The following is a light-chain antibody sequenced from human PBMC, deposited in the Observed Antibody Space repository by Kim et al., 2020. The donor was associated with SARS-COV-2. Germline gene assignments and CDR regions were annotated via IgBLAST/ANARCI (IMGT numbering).Light chain of an antibody. Sequence: GQSITISCTGTSSDVGTDNYVSWYQQYPGKAPKLMIYDVNKRPSGISNRFSGSKSGNTASLTISGLQAEDEADYYCSSYATSRSYVFGTGTKVTVL. CDR1: SSDVGTDNY. V-gene: IGLV2-14*03. CDR2: DVN. CDR3: SSYATSRSYV. J-gene: IGLJ1*01.